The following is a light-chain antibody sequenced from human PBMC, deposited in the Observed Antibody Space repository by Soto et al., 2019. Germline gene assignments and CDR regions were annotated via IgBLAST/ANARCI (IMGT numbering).Light chain of an antibody. J-gene: IGKJ1*01. CDR3: QQCNTYART. CDR1: QSFSNW. V-gene: IGKV1-5*03. Sequence: DIQMTQAPSTLSASVGDRVTITCRARQSFSNWLARYQQKPGKAPKLLIYKASNLESGVPSRFSGSVSGTECTLTISSLQPDDFATYYCQQCNTYARTFGQGTKMESK. CDR2: KAS.